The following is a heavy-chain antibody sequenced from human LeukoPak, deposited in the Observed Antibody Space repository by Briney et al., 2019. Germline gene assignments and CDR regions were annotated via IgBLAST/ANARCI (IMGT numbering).Heavy chain of an antibody. CDR3: ATDRGWRTSGYYLYYFEY. Sequence: GGSLRLSCAASGFIFTNYFMSWVRQAPGKGLEWVASIKHDGSEKYYVDSARGRFTISRDNTMNSLYLQMSSLRAEDTAVYYCATDRGWRTSGYYLYYFEYWGQGTLVTFSS. CDR2: IKHDGSEK. D-gene: IGHD3-3*01. V-gene: IGHV3-7*01. J-gene: IGHJ4*02. CDR1: GFIFTNYF.